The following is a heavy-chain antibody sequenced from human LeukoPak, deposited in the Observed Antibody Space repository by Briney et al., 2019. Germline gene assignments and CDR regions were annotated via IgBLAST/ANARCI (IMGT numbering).Heavy chain of an antibody. J-gene: IGHJ6*03. V-gene: IGHV5-51*01. CDR3: ARHGHCTNGVCYSNYYYHMDV. Sequence: GESLKISCKGSGYSFASSWIGWVRQMPGKGLEWMGIIYPDDSDTGYSPSFEGQITISVDKSISTAYLQWSSLKASDTAVYYCARHGHCTNGVCYSNYYYHMDVWGKGTTVTVSS. D-gene: IGHD2-8*01. CDR2: IYPDDSDT. CDR1: GYSFASSW.